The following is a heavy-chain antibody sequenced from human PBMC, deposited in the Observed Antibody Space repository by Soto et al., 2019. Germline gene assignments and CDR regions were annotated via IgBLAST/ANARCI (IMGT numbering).Heavy chain of an antibody. V-gene: IGHV4-59*01. CDR2: IYYSGST. J-gene: IGHJ4*02. CDR1: GGSISSYY. D-gene: IGHD6-13*01. CDR3: ARDLAAAGTLYYFDY. Sequence: QVQLQESGPGLVKPSETLSLTCTVSGGSISSYYWSWIRQPPGKGLEWIGYIYYSGSTNYNPSLMSRVTISVDTSKNQFPLKLSSVTAADTAVYYCARDLAAAGTLYYFDYWGQGTLVTVSS.